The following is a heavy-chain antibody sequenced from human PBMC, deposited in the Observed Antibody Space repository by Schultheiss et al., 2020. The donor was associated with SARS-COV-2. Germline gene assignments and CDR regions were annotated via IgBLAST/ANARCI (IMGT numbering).Heavy chain of an antibody. Sequence: SGPTLVKPTQTLTVTCTFSGFSLSTSGVGVGWIRQPPGKALEWLALIYWDDDKRYSPSLKSRLTITKDTSKNQVVLTMTNMDPVDTAIYYCAPRRGGRDPPEFDYGGQGTLVTVSS. CDR1: GFSLSTSGVG. V-gene: IGHV2-5*02. CDR2: IYWDDDK. J-gene: IGHJ4*02. CDR3: APRRGGRDPPEFDY. D-gene: IGHD5-24*01.